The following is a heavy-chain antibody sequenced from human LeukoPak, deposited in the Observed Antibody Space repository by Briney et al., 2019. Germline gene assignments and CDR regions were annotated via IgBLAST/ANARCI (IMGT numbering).Heavy chain of an antibody. V-gene: IGHV1-69*01. D-gene: IGHD1-26*01. J-gene: IGHJ6*02. CDR2: IIPIFGTA. CDR3: ARELRSGSYWTYYYYGMDV. CDR1: GGTFSIYA. Sequence: GSSVKVSCTASGGTFSIYAISWVRQAPGQGLEWMGGIIPIFGTANYAQKFQGRVTITADESTSTAYTELSSLRSEDTAVYYCARELRSGSYWTYYYYGMDVWGQGTTVTVSS.